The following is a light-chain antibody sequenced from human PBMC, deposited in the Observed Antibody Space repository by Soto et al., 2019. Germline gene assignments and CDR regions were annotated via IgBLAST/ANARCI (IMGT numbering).Light chain of an antibody. CDR2: GAS. CDR3: HEYNTWPWT. Sequence: ETVLTQSPATLSVSPGETATLSCTTSQGLNRNLAWYQQKLGQTPSVLIYGASTRAAGIAARFSGSGSVTEFILTISSVQSEDFAVYYCHEYNTWPWTFGEVNKVENK. J-gene: IGKJ1*01. CDR1: QGLNRN. V-gene: IGKV3-15*01.